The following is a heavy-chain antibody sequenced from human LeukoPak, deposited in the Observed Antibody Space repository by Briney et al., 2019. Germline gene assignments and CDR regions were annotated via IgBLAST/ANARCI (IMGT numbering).Heavy chain of an antibody. CDR2: ISAYNGNT. D-gene: IGHD6-19*01. J-gene: IGHJ4*02. Sequence: ASVKVSCKASGYTFTSYGISWVRQAPGQGLEWTGWISAYNGNTNYEQKLQGRVTMTTDTSTSTAYMELRSLRSDDTAVYYCARSLIAVAGDPQLRYWGQGTLVTVSS. V-gene: IGHV1-18*01. CDR1: GYTFTSYG. CDR3: ARSLIAVAGDPQLRY.